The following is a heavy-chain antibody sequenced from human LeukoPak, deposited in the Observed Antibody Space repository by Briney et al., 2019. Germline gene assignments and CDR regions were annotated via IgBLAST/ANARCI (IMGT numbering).Heavy chain of an antibody. J-gene: IGHJ4*02. D-gene: IGHD2-2*01. CDR3: ARHHYQLSALDY. CDR1: GGSISSGGYY. Sequence: SQTLSLTCTVSGGSISSGGYYWSWIRQPPGKGLEWIGYISHSGSTYYNPSLKSRVTISVDTSKNQFSLELSSVTAADTAVYYCARHHYQLSALDYWGQGTLVTVSS. CDR2: ISHSGST. V-gene: IGHV4-30-2*01.